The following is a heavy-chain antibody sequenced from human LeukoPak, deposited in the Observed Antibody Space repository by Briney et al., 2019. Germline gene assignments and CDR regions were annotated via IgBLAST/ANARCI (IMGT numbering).Heavy chain of an antibody. CDR3: AKYNSNWYDYFDY. J-gene: IGHJ4*02. CDR1: GFTFSSYA. V-gene: IGHV3-23*01. CDR2: ISGSGGST. Sequence: GGSLRLSCAASGFTFSSYAMNWVRQAPGKGLEWVSVISGSGGSTYYADSVKGRFTISRDNSKNTLYLQMNSLRAEDTAVYYCAKYNSNWYDYFDYWGQGTLVTVSS. D-gene: IGHD6-13*01.